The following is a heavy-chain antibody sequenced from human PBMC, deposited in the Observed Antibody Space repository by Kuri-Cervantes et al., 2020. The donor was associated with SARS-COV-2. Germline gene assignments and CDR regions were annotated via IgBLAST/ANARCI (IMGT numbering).Heavy chain of an antibody. CDR2: ISSSSSNI. J-gene: IGHJ6*02. D-gene: IGHD2-8*01. Sequence: GGSLRLSCAVSGFTHNSYSMNWVRQTPGKGLEWVAYISSSSSNIYHADSVKGRFTISRDDAKNSLYLQMNSLRAEDTAVYYCAKMYGTNGVCYDGMDVWGQGTTVTVSS. CDR1: GFTHNSYS. V-gene: IGHV3-48*01. CDR3: AKMYGTNGVCYDGMDV.